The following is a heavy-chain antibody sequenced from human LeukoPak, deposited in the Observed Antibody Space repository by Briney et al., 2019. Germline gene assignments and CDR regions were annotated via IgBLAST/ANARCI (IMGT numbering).Heavy chain of an antibody. J-gene: IGHJ4*02. CDR2: INTNTGNP. V-gene: IGHV7-4-1*02. CDR3: ARESPYYYDSSDYSGEPDY. CDR1: GYTFTSYA. D-gene: IGHD3-22*01. Sequence: ASVNVSCKASGYTFTSYAMNWVRQAPRQGLEWMGWINTNTGNPTYAQGFTGRFVFSLDTSVSTAYLQISSLKAEDTAVYYCARESPYYYDSSDYSGEPDYWGQGTLVTVSS.